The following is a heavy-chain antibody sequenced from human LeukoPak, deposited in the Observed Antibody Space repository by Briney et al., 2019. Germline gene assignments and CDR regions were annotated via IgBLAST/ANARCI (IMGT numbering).Heavy chain of an antibody. CDR2: IYYSGTT. V-gene: IGHV4-39*01. Sequence: PSETLSLTCTVSGGSISSSSYYWAWIRQPPGKGLEWIGYIYYSGTTYNNPSLKSRVTISVDTSKNQFSLKLSSVTAADTAVYYCARRGGTAAGNCFDYWGQGTLVTVSS. J-gene: IGHJ4*02. D-gene: IGHD6-13*01. CDR1: GGSISSSSYY. CDR3: ARRGGTAAGNCFDY.